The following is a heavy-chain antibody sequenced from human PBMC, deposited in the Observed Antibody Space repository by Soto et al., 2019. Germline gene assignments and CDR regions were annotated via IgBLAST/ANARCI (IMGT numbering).Heavy chain of an antibody. CDR3: AREDYYDNSAYPFNY. CDR2: VNPNSGGT. J-gene: IGHJ4*02. V-gene: IGHV1-2*02. CDR1: CSSFTVYF. D-gene: IGHD3-22*01. Sequence: AFVQVSCKTACSSFTVYFIHLVRQAPVQGLEWMGWVNPNSGGTNYAQKFQGRVTMTRDTSISTAYMELSRLRSDDTAVYYCAREDYYDNSAYPFNYWGQGTLVTVSS.